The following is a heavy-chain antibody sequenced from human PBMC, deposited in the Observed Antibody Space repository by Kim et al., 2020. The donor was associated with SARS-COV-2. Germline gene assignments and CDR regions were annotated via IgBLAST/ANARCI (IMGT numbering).Heavy chain of an antibody. Sequence: GGSLRLSCAASGFTFSSYAMSWVRQAPGKGLEWVSAISGSGGSTYYADSVKGRFTISRDNSKNTLYLQMNSLRAEDTAVYYCAKIMNYGSVRGYYYYGMDVWGQGTTVTVSS. V-gene: IGHV3-23*01. CDR1: GFTFSSYA. J-gene: IGHJ6*02. D-gene: IGHD3-10*01. CDR3: AKIMNYGSVRGYYYYGMDV. CDR2: ISGSGGST.